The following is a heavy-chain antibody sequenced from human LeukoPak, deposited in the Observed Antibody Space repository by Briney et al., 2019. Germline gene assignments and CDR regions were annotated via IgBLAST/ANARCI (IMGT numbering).Heavy chain of an antibody. V-gene: IGHV4-4*07. J-gene: IGHJ4*02. CDR1: GASINNYY. CDR3: ARLSTVTTSFDY. CDR2: ISTLGST. Sequence: PSETLSLTCSVSGASINNYYWIWIRQPAGKGLEWIGHISTLGSTNYNPSLKSRVTMSVDTSKNQFSLKLSSVTAADTAVYYCARLSTVTTSFDYWGQGTLVTVSS. D-gene: IGHD4-17*01.